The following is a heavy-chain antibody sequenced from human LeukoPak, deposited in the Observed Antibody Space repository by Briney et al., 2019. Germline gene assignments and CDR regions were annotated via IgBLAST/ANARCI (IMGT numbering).Heavy chain of an antibody. Sequence: GGSLRLSCAASGLTFSIYSMDWVRQAPGKGLEWVSSISSSSGYIYYADSVKGRFTISRDNAKNSLYLQMNSLRAEDTAVYYCARVGSTMVDDYWGQGTLVTVSS. J-gene: IGHJ4*02. D-gene: IGHD3-10*01. CDR1: GLTFSIYS. CDR3: ARVGSTMVDDY. V-gene: IGHV3-21*01. CDR2: ISSSSGYI.